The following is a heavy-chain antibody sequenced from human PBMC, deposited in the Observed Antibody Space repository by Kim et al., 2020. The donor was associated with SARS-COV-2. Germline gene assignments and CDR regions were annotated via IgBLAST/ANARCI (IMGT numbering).Heavy chain of an antibody. J-gene: IGHJ5*02. V-gene: IGHV4-34*01. D-gene: IGHD6-13*01. CDR3: ARGLSVSSRGWFDP. Sequence: NPSRKSRVTISVDTSKNQFSLKLSSVTAADTAVYYCARGLSVSSRGWFDPWGQGTLVTVSS.